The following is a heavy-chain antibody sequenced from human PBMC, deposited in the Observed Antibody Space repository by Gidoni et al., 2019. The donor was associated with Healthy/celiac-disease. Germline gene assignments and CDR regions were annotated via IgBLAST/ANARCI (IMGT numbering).Heavy chain of an antibody. Sequence: EVQLVESGGGLVQPGRSLRLSCTASGFTFGDYAMSWVRQAPGKGLEWVGFIRSKAYGGTTEYAASVKGRFTISRDDSKSIAYLQMNSLKTEDTAVYYCVFGDAPYYFDYWGQGTLVTVSS. CDR1: GFTFGDYA. CDR3: VFGDAPYYFDY. D-gene: IGHD4-17*01. V-gene: IGHV3-49*04. CDR2: IRSKAYGGTT. J-gene: IGHJ4*02.